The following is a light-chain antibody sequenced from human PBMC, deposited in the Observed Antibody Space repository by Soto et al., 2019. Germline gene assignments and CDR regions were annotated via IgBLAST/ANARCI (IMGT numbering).Light chain of an antibody. CDR2: TVS. CDR3: MQQTRWPHN. CDR1: QSLVSSDGNTY. V-gene: IGKV2-30*01. Sequence: DVVMTQSPLSLPVTLGQPASISCKSSQSLVSSDGNTYLNWFQQRQGQSPRRLFSTVSNRDSGVPDRFRGGGSGTDITRKISRVEAEDIGVYYRMQQTRWPHNFGQGTKLEIK. J-gene: IGKJ2*01.